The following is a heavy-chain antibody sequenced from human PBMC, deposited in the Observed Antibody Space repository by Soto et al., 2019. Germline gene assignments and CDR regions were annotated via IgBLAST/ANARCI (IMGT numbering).Heavy chain of an antibody. D-gene: IGHD3-3*01. CDR3: ASLYYDFWSGYSPFEY. CDR1: GGSISSGGYY. J-gene: IGHJ4*02. CDR2: IYYSGST. V-gene: IGHV4-31*03. Sequence: SETLSLTCTVSGGSISSGGYYWSWIRQHPGKGLEWIGYIYYSGSTYYNPSLKSRVTISVDTSKNQFSLKLSSVTAADTAVYYCASLYYDFWSGYSPFEYWGQGTLVTVSS.